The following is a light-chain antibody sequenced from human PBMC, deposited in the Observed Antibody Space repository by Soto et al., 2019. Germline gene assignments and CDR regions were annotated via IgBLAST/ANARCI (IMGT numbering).Light chain of an antibody. CDR3: QKYNSAPLT. CDR2: AAS. Sequence: DIQMTQSPSSLSASVGDRVTITCRASQGISNLAWYQQKPGKVPKLLIYAASTLQSGVPSRFSGSVSGTDFTLTISSLQPEDVATYYCQKYNSAPLTFGGGTKVEIK. J-gene: IGKJ4*01. V-gene: IGKV1-27*01. CDR1: QGISN.